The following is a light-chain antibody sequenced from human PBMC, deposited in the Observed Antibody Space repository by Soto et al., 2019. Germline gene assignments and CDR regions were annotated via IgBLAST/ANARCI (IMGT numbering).Light chain of an antibody. Sequence: QPVLTQSPSASASLGASVKLTCTLSSGHSNYAIAWHQQQSEKGPRYLMKLNSDGSHSKGDGIPDRFSGSSSGAERYLTISGLQSEDEADYYCQTRGSGIVVFGGGTKLTVL. CDR1: SGHSNYA. J-gene: IGLJ2*01. CDR3: QTRGSGIVV. CDR2: LNSDGSH. V-gene: IGLV4-69*01.